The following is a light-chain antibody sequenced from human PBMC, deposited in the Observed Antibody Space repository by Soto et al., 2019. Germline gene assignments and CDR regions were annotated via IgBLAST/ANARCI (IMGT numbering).Light chain of an antibody. Sequence: DIQMTQSPSSLSASVGDRVTITCQASHDSRKYLNCYQQKPGKAPKLLIYDASNLEAGVPSRFRGSGSGTDFTFTISRLQPEDIATYYCQQYENLPTFGQGTRLEI. CDR3: QQYENLPT. V-gene: IGKV1-33*01. J-gene: IGKJ5*01. CDR1: HDSRKY. CDR2: DAS.